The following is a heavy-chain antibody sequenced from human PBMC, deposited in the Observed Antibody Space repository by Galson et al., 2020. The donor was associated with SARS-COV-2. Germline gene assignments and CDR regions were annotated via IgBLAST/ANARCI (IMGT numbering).Heavy chain of an antibody. CDR1: GGSISSYY. CDR2: IYTSGST. J-gene: IGHJ6*02. CDR3: ARNPMVRGVPLGYYGMDV. D-gene: IGHD3-10*01. V-gene: IGHV4-4*07. Sequence: ASETLSLTCTVSGGSISSYYWSWIRQPAGKGLEWIGRIYTSGSTNYNPSLKSRVTMSVDTSKNQFSLKLSSVTAADTAVYYCARNPMVRGVPLGYYGMDVWGQGTTVTVSS.